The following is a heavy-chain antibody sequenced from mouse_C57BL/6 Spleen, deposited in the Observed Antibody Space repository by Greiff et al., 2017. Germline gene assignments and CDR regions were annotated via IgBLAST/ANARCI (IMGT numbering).Heavy chain of an antibody. J-gene: IGHJ1*03. CDR1: GYSITSGYY. CDR2: ISYDGSN. CDR3: ASPYSNYNWYFDV. V-gene: IGHV3-6*01. D-gene: IGHD2-5*01. Sequence: VQLKESGPGLVKPSQSLSLTCSVTGYSITSGYYWNWIRQFPGNKLEWMGYISYDGSNNYNPSLKNRISITRDTSKNQFFLKLNSVTTEDTATYYCASPYSNYNWYFDVWGTGTTVTVSS.